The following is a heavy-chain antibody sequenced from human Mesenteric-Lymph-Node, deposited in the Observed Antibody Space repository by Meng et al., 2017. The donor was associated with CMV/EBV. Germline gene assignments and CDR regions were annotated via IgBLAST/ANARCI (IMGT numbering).Heavy chain of an antibody. Sequence: GGSLRLSCAASGFTFSNYAIHWVRQTPGKGLEWVAVISYDGSNEYYADSVKGRFTISRDNSNHTLYLQMNSLRVEDTAVYYCARDASFYDFWSAYYLYWGQGTLVTVSS. D-gene: IGHD3-3*01. V-gene: IGHV3-30-3*01. J-gene: IGHJ4*02. CDR2: ISYDGSNE. CDR1: GFTFSNYA. CDR3: ARDASFYDFWSAYYLY.